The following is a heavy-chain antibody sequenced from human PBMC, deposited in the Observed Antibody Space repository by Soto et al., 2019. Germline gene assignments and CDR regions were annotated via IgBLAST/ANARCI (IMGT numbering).Heavy chain of an antibody. V-gene: IGHV2-26*01. CDR3: ARVYDSSGYEY. CDR1: GFSLSNPRMG. D-gene: IGHD3-22*01. Sequence: QVSLKESGPVLVKPTETLTLTCTVSGFSLSNPRMGVSWNRQPPGKALEWLAHIFSNDDKSYSTSLKSRVTISKDPSKSQVVLTMTNMDPVDTATYYCARVYDSSGYEYWGQGTLVTVSS. J-gene: IGHJ4*02. CDR2: IFSNDDK.